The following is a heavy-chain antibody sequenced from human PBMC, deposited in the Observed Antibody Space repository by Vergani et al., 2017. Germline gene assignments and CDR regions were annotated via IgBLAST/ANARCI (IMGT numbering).Heavy chain of an antibody. CDR1: GFTFSSNA. D-gene: IGHD5-12*01. Sequence: EVLLLESGGGLVQPGGSLRLSCVASGFTFSSNAMSWVRQAPGKGLEWVSSISGSGGSTYYADSVKGRFTISRDNPKTTLYLQMNSLRAEDSAIYYCAKAAVTTISLFDYWGQGTLVTVSS. J-gene: IGHJ4*02. V-gene: IGHV3-23*01. CDR2: ISGSGGST. CDR3: AKAAVTTISLFDY.